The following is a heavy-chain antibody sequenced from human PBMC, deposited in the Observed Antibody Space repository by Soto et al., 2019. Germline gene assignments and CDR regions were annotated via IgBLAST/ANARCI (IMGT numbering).Heavy chain of an antibody. V-gene: IGHV5-51*01. D-gene: IGHD2-15*01. CDR1: GYSFTDYW. CDR3: ARADPHCGGGSCYGDF. Sequence: PGESLKISCKASGYSFTDYWIGWVRQMPGKGLEWMGIIYPRDSDTTYSPSFQGQVTVSADKSTSIAYLQWNSLKASDTAMYYCARADPHCGGGSCYGDFWGQGTLVTVSS. J-gene: IGHJ4*02. CDR2: IYPRDSDT.